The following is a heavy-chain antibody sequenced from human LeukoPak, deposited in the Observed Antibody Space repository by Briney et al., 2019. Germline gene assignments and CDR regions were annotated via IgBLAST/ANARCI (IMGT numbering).Heavy chain of an antibody. V-gene: IGHV4-38-2*01. Sequence: PSETLSLTCAVSGYSISGGYYRGWIRQPPGKGLEWIGTIYHRGNTYYNPPLKSRVTISVDTSKNQFSLKLPSVTAADTAVYFCARLYSGSPDYWGQGTLVTVSS. D-gene: IGHD5-12*01. CDR1: GYSISGGYY. J-gene: IGHJ4*02. CDR3: ARLYSGSPDY. CDR2: IYHRGNT.